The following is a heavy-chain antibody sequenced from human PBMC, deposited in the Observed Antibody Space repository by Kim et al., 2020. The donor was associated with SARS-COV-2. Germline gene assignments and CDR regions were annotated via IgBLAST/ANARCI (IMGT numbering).Heavy chain of an antibody. V-gene: IGHV4-34*01. D-gene: IGHD6-13*01. J-gene: IGHJ5*02. CDR3: ARGNTYAEYSSSWYRLRRPHNWFDP. Sequence: SETLSLTCAVYGGSFSGYYWSWIRQPPGKGLEWIGEINHSGSTNYNPSLKSRVTISVDTSKNQFSLKLSSVTAADTAVYYCARGNTYAEYSSSWYRLRRPHNWFDPWGQGTLVTVSS. CDR1: GGSFSGYY. CDR2: INHSGST.